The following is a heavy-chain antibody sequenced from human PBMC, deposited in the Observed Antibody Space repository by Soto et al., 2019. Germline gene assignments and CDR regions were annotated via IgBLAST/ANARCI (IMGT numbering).Heavy chain of an antibody. CDR2: IRGSGGVT. CDR1: GLTFSSHA. Sequence: EVQLLESGGGLVQPGGSLRLSCAASGLTFSSHAMSWVRQAPGKGLQWVSAIRGSGGVTYYADSVKGRFTISRDNSKNTLYLQMNSLRAEDTAVYYCAKNITVTTPHYGMDVWGQGTTVTVSS. CDR3: AKNITVTTPHYGMDV. J-gene: IGHJ6*02. D-gene: IGHD4-17*01. V-gene: IGHV3-23*01.